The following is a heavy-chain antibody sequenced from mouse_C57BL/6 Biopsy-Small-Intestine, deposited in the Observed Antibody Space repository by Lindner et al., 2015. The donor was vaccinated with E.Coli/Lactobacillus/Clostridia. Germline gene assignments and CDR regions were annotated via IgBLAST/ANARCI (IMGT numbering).Heavy chain of an antibody. Sequence: SVKVSCKASGFTFSSFAVQWVRQARGQGLEWVGWIVVDNDKTNYAQKFQNRVTITRDMSTSTVFVELSSLRFEDTAVYYCAAVKDGSGREGDYWGQGTLVTVSS. CDR2: IVVDNDKT. V-gene: IGHV1S18*01. D-gene: IGHD1-1*01. CDR1: GFTFSSFA. J-gene: IGHJ4*01. CDR3: AAVKDGSGREGDY.